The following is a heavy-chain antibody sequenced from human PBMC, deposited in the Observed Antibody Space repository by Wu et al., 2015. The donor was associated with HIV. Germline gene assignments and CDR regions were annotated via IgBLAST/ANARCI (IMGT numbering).Heavy chain of an antibody. V-gene: IGHV1-18*01. Sequence: QVHLVQSGDEVKKPGASVNVSCKASGYPFINYGISWVRQAPGQGLEWMGWISGMRQAPAPGLEWMAWINSQNDNTHYAEKFQDRVAMTIDTSTNTTYLELRSLTSDDTAVYYCARSPIWGSYRYVDYWGQGTLVTVSS. D-gene: IGHD3-16*02. CDR1: GYPFINYG. CDR2: INSQNDNT. CDR3: ARSPIWGSYRYVDY. J-gene: IGHJ4*02.